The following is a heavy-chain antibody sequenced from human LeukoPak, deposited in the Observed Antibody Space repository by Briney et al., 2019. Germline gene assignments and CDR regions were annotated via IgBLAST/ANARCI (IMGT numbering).Heavy chain of an antibody. CDR1: GYTFTSYG. Sequence: ASVKVSCKASGYTFTSYGISWVRQAPGQGLELMGWISAYNGNTNYAQKLQGRVTMTTDTSTSTAYMELRSLRSDDTAVYYCARAVRLHYYDSSGYYTVDPWGQGTLVTVSS. D-gene: IGHD3-22*01. CDR3: ARAVRLHYYDSSGYYTVDP. V-gene: IGHV1-18*01. CDR2: ISAYNGNT. J-gene: IGHJ5*02.